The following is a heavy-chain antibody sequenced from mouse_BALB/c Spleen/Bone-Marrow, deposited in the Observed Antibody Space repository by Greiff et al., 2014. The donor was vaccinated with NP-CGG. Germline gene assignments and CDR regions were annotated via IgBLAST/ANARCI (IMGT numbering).Heavy chain of an antibody. CDR3: TTLARNYFDY. CDR1: GYTFTSYW. CDR2: IYPGNSDT. Sequence: VQLQQSGTVLARPGASVKMSCKASGYTFTSYWMHWVKQRPGRGREWIGTIYPGNSDTTYNQKFKGKAKLTAVTSTSTAHMELSSLTNEDSAVYYCTTLARNYFDYWGQGTTLTVSS. J-gene: IGHJ2*01. V-gene: IGHV1-5*01.